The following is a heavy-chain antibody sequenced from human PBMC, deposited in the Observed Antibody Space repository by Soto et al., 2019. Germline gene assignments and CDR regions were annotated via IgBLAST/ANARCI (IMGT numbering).Heavy chain of an antibody. CDR1: GFTFSSYA. V-gene: IGHV3-23*01. CDR3: TREGSNDFWSGYPIYYFDY. D-gene: IGHD3-3*01. Sequence: GGSLRLSCAASGFTFSSYAMSWVRQAPGKGLEWVSAISGSGGSTYYADSVKGRFTISRDNSKNTLYLQMNSLKTEDTAVYYCTREGSNDFWSGYPIYYFDYWGQGTLVTVSS. J-gene: IGHJ4*02. CDR2: ISGSGGST.